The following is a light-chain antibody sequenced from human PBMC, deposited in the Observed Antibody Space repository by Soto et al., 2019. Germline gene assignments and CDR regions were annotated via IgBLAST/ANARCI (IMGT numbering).Light chain of an antibody. Sequence: DIVMIQSPLSLPVTPGEPASISCRSSQSLLHSNGYNYLDWYLQKPGQPPQFLIYLGSNRASGVPDRFSGSGSGTDFTLKISRVEAEDVGVYYCMQTLQTPRTFGQGTKLEIK. CDR2: LGS. V-gene: IGKV2-28*01. CDR1: QSLLHSNGYNY. CDR3: MQTLQTPRT. J-gene: IGKJ2*01.